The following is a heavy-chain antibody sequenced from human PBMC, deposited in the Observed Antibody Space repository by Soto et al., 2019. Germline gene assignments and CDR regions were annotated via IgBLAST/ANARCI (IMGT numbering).Heavy chain of an antibody. Sequence: EVQLVESGGGLVQPGGSLRLSCVASGFTFSRYWMSWVRQAPGKGLEWVANIKHDGSEIYSIYSVKGRFTISRDNAKDSLYLQMNSLRVEDTAVYYCARDTDDFGDNYWGQGTLVTVSS. CDR3: ARDTDDFGDNY. D-gene: IGHD4-17*01. CDR1: GFTFSRYW. CDR2: IKHDGSEI. J-gene: IGHJ4*02. V-gene: IGHV3-7*01.